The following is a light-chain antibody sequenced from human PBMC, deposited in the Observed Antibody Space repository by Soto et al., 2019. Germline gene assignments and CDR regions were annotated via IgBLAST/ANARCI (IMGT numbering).Light chain of an antibody. CDR2: DAS. J-gene: IGKJ4*01. CDR1: QSISHW. CDR3: QQVTVSPST. V-gene: IGKV1-5*01. Sequence: DIRRTKAPATVSASVGDSVTISCRASQSISHWLAWYQQKPGKAPKFLIYDASSLESGVPSRFSGSGSGTEFTLTISSLQPADFATYYCQQVTVSPSTFGGGTKVDIK.